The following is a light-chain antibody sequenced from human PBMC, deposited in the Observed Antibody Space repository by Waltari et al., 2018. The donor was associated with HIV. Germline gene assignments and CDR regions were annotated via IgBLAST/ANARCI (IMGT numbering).Light chain of an antibody. V-gene: IGKV3-20*01. Sequence: IVLTQSPGTLSLSPGERATLSCRASQSVSNRYLAWYQQKPGQAPRLLIHGASRRATGIPDRFSGSGFGTDFTLTISRLEPEDFAVYYCQQYGNSTQTFGQGTKVEIK. CDR2: GAS. J-gene: IGKJ1*01. CDR1: QSVSNRY. CDR3: QQYGNSTQT.